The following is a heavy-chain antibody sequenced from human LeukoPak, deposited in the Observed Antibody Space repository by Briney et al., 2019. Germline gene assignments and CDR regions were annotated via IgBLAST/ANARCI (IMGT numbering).Heavy chain of an antibody. J-gene: IGHJ4*02. CDR1: GGSISSYY. CDR2: IYYSGST. D-gene: IGHD3-22*01. Sequence: SETLSLPCTVSGGSISSYYWSWIRPPPGKGLEWIGYIYYSGSTNYNPSLKSRVTISVDTSKNQFSLKLSSVTAADTAVYYCARLYYYDSSGYSSGDYWGQGTLVTVSS. CDR3: ARLYYYDSSGYSSGDY. V-gene: IGHV4-59*01.